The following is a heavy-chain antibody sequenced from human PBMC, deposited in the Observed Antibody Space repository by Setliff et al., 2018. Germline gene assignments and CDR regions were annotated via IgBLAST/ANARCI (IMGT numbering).Heavy chain of an antibody. D-gene: IGHD3-3*01. CDR2: IKSDGSST. J-gene: IGHJ4*02. CDR3: ARVGIFGGGYFDF. CDR1: GFTFSSYW. V-gene: IGHV3-74*01. Sequence: PGGSLRLSCAASGFTFSSYWMHWGRQAPGKGLVWVSGIKSDGSSTSYADSVKGRFTISRDNAKNTLYLQMNSLRPEDTAVYYCARVGIFGGGYFDFWGQGTLVTVSS.